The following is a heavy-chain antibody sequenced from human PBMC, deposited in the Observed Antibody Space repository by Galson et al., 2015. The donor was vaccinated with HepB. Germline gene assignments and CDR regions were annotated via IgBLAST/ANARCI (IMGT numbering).Heavy chain of an antibody. Sequence: SLRLSCAASGFTFSNSWMHWVRQAPGKGLVWVSRINGDGSSTDYVAPVKGRFTISRDNAKNTLYLQMNSLRAEDTAVYYCARAIGYSYGYAYWGQGTLVTVSS. CDR1: GFTFSNSW. D-gene: IGHD5-18*01. J-gene: IGHJ4*02. CDR3: ARAIGYSYGYAY. CDR2: INGDGSST. V-gene: IGHV3-74*01.